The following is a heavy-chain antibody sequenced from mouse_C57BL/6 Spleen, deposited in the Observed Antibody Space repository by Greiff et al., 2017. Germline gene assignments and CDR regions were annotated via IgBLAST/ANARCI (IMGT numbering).Heavy chain of an antibody. CDR2: IYPGDGDT. Sequence: QVQLKESGPELVKPGASVKISCKASGYAFSSSWMNWVKQRPGKGLEWIGRIYPGDGDTNYNGKVKGKATLTADKSSSTAYMQLSSLTSEDSAVCFSERMEYDGSYAMDYWGQGTSVTVSS. V-gene: IGHV1-82*01. CDR1: GYAFSSSW. CDR3: ERMEYDGSYAMDY. J-gene: IGHJ4*01. D-gene: IGHD2-12*01.